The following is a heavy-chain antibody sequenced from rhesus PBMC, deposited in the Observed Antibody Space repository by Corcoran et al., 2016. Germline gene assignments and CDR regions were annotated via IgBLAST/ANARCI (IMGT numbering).Heavy chain of an antibody. V-gene: IGHV4-76*01. D-gene: IGHD1-20*01. J-gene: IGHJ4*01. CDR2: IYGSSGGT. CDR1: GYSISSGYD. CDR3: AREGEHTDNFDY. Sequence: QVQLQESGPGVVKPSETLSLTCAVSGYSISSGYDWSWIRQPPGKGLGWIGYIYGSSGGTNYNPSLKNRVTISKDTSKNQFSLKLSSVTAADTAVYYCAREGEHTDNFDYWGQGVLVTVSS.